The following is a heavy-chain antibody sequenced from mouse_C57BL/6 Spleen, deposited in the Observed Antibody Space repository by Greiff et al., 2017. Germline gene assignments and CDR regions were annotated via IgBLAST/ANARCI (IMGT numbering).Heavy chain of an antibody. D-gene: IGHD1-1*01. CDR2: ISDGGSYT. CDR3: ARKSSYESYAMDY. J-gene: IGHJ4*01. CDR1: GFTFSSYA. Sequence: DVMLVESGGGLVKPGGSLKLSCAASGFTFSSYAMSWVRQTPEKRLEWVATISDGGSYTYYPDNVKGRFTISRDNAKNNLYLQMSHLKSEDTAMYYGARKSSYESYAMDYWGQGTSVTVSS. V-gene: IGHV5-4*03.